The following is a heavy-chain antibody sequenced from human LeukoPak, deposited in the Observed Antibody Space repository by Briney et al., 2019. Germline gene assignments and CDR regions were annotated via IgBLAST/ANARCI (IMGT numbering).Heavy chain of an antibody. CDR3: TTDSRDGSFGY. Sequence: GGSLRLSCAASGFTFSSYWMHWVRQAPGKGLVWVSRINSDGSSTSYADSVKGRFTISRDNAKNTLYLQMNSLKTEDTAVYYCTTDSRDGSFGYWGQGTLVTVSS. V-gene: IGHV3-74*01. CDR1: GFTFSSYW. D-gene: IGHD5-24*01. J-gene: IGHJ4*02. CDR2: INSDGSST.